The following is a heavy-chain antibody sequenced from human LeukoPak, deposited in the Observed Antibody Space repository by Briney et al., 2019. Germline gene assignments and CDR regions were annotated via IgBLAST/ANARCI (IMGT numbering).Heavy chain of an antibody. J-gene: IGHJ4*02. CDR2: FDPEDGET. CDR3: ITSENSMSYFNVNFDY. CDR1: EYTLTELS. V-gene: IGHV1-24*01. D-gene: IGHD1-26*01. Sequence: ASVNVSCKVSEYTLTELSMHWVREAPGKGLEWMGGFDPEDGETMYGQKFQGRVAVSEDTYTDTAYMELSSRRSEDPGGWYWITSENSMSYFNVNFDYWGQGTLVTVSS.